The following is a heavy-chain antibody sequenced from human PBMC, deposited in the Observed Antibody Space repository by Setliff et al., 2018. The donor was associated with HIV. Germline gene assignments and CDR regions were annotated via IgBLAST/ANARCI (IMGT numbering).Heavy chain of an antibody. CDR2: VYYSGVT. V-gene: IGHV4-39*02. Sequence: PSETLSLTCTVSGGSSISSSYYWVWIRQPPGKGLEWIGDVYYSGVTYYNASLKSRVTMSIDRSKNHFSLTMTSVTAADTAVYYCARRGRGAFPYYSIDYWGQGILVTVPQ. D-gene: IGHD2-15*01. CDR1: GGSSISSSYY. CDR3: ARRGRGAFPYYSIDY. J-gene: IGHJ4*02.